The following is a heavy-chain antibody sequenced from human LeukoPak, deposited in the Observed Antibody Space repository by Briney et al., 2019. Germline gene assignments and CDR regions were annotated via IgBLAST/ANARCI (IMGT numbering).Heavy chain of an antibody. D-gene: IGHD3-10*01. CDR1: GFTFSDYY. J-gene: IGHJ6*04. CDR2: ISSDGSST. CDR3: ARKLRGVSGMDV. Sequence: GESLRLSCAASGFTFSDYYMHWVRQAPGKGRVWVSRISSDGSSTTYADSVKGRFTISRDNANNTLYLQMNSLRAEDAAVYYCARKLRGVSGMDVWGKGTTVTVSS. V-gene: IGHV3-74*01.